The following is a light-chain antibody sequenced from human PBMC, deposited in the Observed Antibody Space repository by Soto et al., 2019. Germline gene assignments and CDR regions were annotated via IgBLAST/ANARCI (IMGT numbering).Light chain of an antibody. CDR1: SSNIGTNA. J-gene: IGLJ1*01. V-gene: IGLV1-44*01. CDR3: AAGDDSLKGYV. Sequence: QSVLTQPPSASGTPGQRVTISCSGGSSNIGTNAVNWYQQLPGTAPKLLIYNNNQRPSGVPDRFSGSKSGTSASLAISGRQCEEEAYYYCAAGDDSLKGYVFGTGTKVTV. CDR2: NNN.